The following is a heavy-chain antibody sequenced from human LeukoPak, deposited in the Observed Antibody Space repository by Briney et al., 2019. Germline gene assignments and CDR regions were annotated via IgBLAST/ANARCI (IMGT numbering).Heavy chain of an antibody. Sequence: GGSLRLSCAASGFTFSSYWMSWVRQAPGKGLEWVANIKQDGSEKYYVDSVKGRFTISRDNAKNSLYLQMNSLRAEDTAVYYCARDMRESSGAPHYYYYYYMDVWGKGTTVTVSS. D-gene: IGHD6-6*01. CDR3: ARDMRESSGAPHYYYYYYMDV. CDR1: GFTFSSYW. V-gene: IGHV3-7*01. J-gene: IGHJ6*03. CDR2: IKQDGSEK.